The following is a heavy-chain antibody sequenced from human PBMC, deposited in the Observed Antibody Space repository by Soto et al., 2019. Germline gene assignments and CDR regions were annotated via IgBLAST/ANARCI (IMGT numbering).Heavy chain of an antibody. D-gene: IGHD6-19*01. CDR1: GYTFTNYG. J-gene: IGHJ4*02. CDR3: AKSKGGWTLDF. Sequence: ASVKVSCKASGYTFTNYGITWVRQAPGQGLEWMGWISAGNDKTDYSQRLQGRVTITKDTSASTADMELSGLTSEDTAVYYCAKSKGGWTLDFWGPGTLVTVSS. V-gene: IGHV1-18*01. CDR2: ISAGNDKT.